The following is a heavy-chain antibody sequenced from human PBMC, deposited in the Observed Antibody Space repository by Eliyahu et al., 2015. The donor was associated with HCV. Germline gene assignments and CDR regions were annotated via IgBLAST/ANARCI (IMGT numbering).Heavy chain of an antibody. Sequence: EVQLVESGGGVVRPGGSLXLSCSTSGFNFENYGFSWVRQAPGKGLEWVSRINWSGSHIDYADSVKGRFTISRDNAKNSLYLEMNSLRVEDTAFYHCAHALSGWQVNDRWGQGTLVAVSS. CDR1: GFNFENYG. CDR3: AHALSGWQVNDR. V-gene: IGHV3-20*01. J-gene: IGHJ4*02. D-gene: IGHD6-19*01. CDR2: INWSGSHI.